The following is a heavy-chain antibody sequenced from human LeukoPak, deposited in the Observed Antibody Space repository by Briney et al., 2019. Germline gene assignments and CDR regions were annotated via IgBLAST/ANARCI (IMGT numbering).Heavy chain of an antibody. D-gene: IGHD4-17*01. CDR1: GFTFSSYG. CDR2: ISYDGSNK. Sequence: GRSLRLSCAASGFTFSSYGMHWVRQAPGKGLEWVVVISYDGSNKYYADSVKGRFTISRDNSKNTLYLQMSSLRAEDTAVYYCARDQGIMNTVNTGPVDYWGQGTLVTVYS. V-gene: IGHV3-30*03. CDR3: ARDQGIMNTVNTGPVDY. J-gene: IGHJ4*02.